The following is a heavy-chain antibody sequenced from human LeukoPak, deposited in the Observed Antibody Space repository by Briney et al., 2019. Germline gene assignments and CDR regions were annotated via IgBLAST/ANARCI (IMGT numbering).Heavy chain of an antibody. Sequence: RGSLRLSCAASGFTFSSYGMHWVRQAPGMGLEWVAVISYDGSNKYYADSVKGRFTISRDNSKNTLYLQMNSLRAEDTAVYYCAKGSIRRYQPLPSGVDYWGQGTLVTVSS. V-gene: IGHV3-30*18. CDR1: GFTFSSYG. D-gene: IGHD2-2*01. CDR3: AKGSIRRYQPLPSGVDY. CDR2: ISYDGSNK. J-gene: IGHJ4*02.